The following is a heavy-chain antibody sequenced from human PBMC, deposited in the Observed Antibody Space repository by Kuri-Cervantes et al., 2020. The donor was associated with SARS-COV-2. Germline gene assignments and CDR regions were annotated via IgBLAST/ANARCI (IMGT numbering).Heavy chain of an antibody. CDR1: GGTFSSYA. J-gene: IGHJ4*02. CDR2: IIPLFGTT. D-gene: IGHD2-2*01. CDR3: ARPYCSSTACYDGTFDS. V-gene: IGHV1-69*06. Sequence: SVKVSCKASGGTFSSYAVTWVRQAPGQGLEWMGRIIPLFGTTIYAQKFRGRVTITADKSTNTAYMELSSLRSEDTAVYYCARPYCSSTACYDGTFDSWGQGTLVTVSS.